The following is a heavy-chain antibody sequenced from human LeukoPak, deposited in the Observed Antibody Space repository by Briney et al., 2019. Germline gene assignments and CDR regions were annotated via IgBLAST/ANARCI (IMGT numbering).Heavy chain of an antibody. V-gene: IGHV3-23*01. CDR1: VFTFSSYS. Sequence: QSGGSLRLSCAASVFTFSSYSMSWVRQAPWKGLEWVSAISGSGGSTYYADSVKGRFTISRDNSKNTLYLQMNSLRAEDTAVYYCAKDRFYGSTMVRGVIVSGYFDYWGQGTLVTVSS. J-gene: IGHJ4*02. CDR3: AKDRFYGSTMVRGVIVSGYFDY. D-gene: IGHD3-10*01. CDR2: ISGSGGST.